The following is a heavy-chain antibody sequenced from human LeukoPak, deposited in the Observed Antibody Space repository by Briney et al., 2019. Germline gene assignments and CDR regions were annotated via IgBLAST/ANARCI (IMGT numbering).Heavy chain of an antibody. CDR2: IYYSGTA. Sequence: SETLSLTCSVSGDSISSFSYYWTWIRQPPGKGLEYIGSIYYSGTAYYSPSPRSRVVISADTSKNLFSLRLSSLTAADTAVYYCACLGAYTRFDYWGHGIPVTVSS. J-gene: IGHJ4*01. CDR1: GDSISSFSYY. V-gene: IGHV4-39*01. D-gene: IGHD2-2*02. CDR3: ACLGAYTRFDY.